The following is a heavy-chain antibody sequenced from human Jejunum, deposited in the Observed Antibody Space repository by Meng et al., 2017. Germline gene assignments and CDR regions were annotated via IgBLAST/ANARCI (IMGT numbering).Heavy chain of an antibody. CDR1: GFTFSSYW. D-gene: IGHD3-16*02. CDR3: ARGGYQYES. Sequence: GESLKISGAASGFTFSSYWMSWVRQAPGKGLEWVAKIKQDGSDKYYVDSVKGRFTISRDNAKNSLFLQMDSLRAEDTAVYYCARGGYQYESWGQGTLVTVSS. CDR2: IKQDGSDK. J-gene: IGHJ5*02. V-gene: IGHV3-7*01.